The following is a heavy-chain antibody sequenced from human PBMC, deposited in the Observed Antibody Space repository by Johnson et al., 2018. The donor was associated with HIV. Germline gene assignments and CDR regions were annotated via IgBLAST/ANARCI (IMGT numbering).Heavy chain of an antibody. D-gene: IGHD6-13*01. V-gene: IGHV3-11*06. CDR2: ISGGGNT. Sequence: QVQLVESGGGVVQPGRSLRLSCAASGFTFSDYYMSWIRQAPGKGLEWISYISGGGNTYYADSVKGRFTISRDNSKNSLFLQMNSLRVEDTAVYYCARSGGYPNAFDMWGQGTLVTVPA. J-gene: IGHJ3*02. CDR3: ARSGGYPNAFDM. CDR1: GFTFSDYY.